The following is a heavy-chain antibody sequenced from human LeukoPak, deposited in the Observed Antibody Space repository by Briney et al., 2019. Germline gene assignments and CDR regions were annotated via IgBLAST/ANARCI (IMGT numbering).Heavy chain of an antibody. Sequence: PGGSLRLSCAASGFTFSSYAMHWVRQAPGKGLEWVAVISYDGSNKYYADSVKGRFTISRDNSKNTLYLQMNSLRAEDTAVYYCARSVGSWYGYFDYWGQGTLVTVSS. CDR3: ARSVGSWYGYFDY. CDR1: GFTFSSYA. J-gene: IGHJ4*02. D-gene: IGHD6-13*01. V-gene: IGHV3-30-3*01. CDR2: ISYDGSNK.